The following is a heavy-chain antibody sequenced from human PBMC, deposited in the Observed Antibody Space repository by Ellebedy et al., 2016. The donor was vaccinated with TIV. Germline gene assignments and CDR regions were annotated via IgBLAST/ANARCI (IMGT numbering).Heavy chain of an antibody. CDR3: ARDRVPTGYSSFDY. V-gene: IGHV1-2*02. CDR1: GYTFTGYY. CDR2: IKPNSGDT. Sequence: ASVKVSCXASGYTFTGYYMHWVRQAPGQGPEWMGWIKPNSGDTDYAQKFQGRVTMTRDTSITTAYMELSRLRSDDTAVYYCARDRVPTGYSSFDYWGQGTLVTVSS. D-gene: IGHD3-9*01. J-gene: IGHJ4*02.